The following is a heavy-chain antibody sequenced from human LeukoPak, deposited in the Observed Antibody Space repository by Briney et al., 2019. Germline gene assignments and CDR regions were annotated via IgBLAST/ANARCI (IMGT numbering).Heavy chain of an antibody. Sequence: GGSLRLSCAASGFTFSNYWMHWVRQAPGEGLVWASRINSDGSRTTYADSVKGRFTISRDNAKNTLYLQMNSLRAEDTAVYYCARSLRSSSWYPHDYWGQGTLVTVSS. CDR2: INSDGSRT. CDR3: ARSLRSSSWYPHDY. CDR1: GFTFSNYW. D-gene: IGHD6-13*01. V-gene: IGHV3-74*01. J-gene: IGHJ4*02.